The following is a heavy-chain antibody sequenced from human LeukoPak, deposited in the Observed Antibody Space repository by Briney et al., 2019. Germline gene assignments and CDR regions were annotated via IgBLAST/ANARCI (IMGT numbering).Heavy chain of an antibody. Sequence: GGSLRLSCAASGFTFSSYGMHWVRQAPGKGLEWVAVISYDGSNKYYADSVKGRFTISRDNSKNTLYLQMNSLRAEDTAVYYCAKLLATGWFDPGGQGTRVTVAS. D-gene: IGHD5-12*01. J-gene: IGHJ5*02. CDR3: AKLLATGWFDP. CDR2: ISYDGSNK. CDR1: GFTFSSYG. V-gene: IGHV3-30*18.